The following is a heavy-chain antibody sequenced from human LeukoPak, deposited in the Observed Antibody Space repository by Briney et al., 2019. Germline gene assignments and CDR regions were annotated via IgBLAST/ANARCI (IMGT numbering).Heavy chain of an antibody. CDR3: ATYRQVLLPFES. CDR2: IIQDGSEN. Sequence: GGSLRLSCTASGFTFSIYWMTWVRQAPGKGLEWVANIIQDGSENYYVDSVKGRFTISRDNAKNSLFLQMNSLRAEDTAIYYCATYRQVLLPFESWGQGTLVTVSS. J-gene: IGHJ4*02. D-gene: IGHD2-8*02. CDR1: GFTFSIYW. V-gene: IGHV3-7*03.